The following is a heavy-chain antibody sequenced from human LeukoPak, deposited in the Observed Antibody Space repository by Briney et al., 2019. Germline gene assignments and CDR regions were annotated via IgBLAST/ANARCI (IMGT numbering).Heavy chain of an antibody. Sequence: ASVKVSCKASGYTFTSYDINWVRQATGQGLEWMGWMNPNSGNTGYAQKFQGRVTMTRNTSISTAYMELSSLRSEDTAVYYCAFDSSASGPFDIWGQGTMVTVSS. CDR1: GYTFTSYD. D-gene: IGHD3-22*01. CDR3: AFDSSASGPFDI. J-gene: IGHJ3*02. V-gene: IGHV1-8*01. CDR2: MNPNSGNT.